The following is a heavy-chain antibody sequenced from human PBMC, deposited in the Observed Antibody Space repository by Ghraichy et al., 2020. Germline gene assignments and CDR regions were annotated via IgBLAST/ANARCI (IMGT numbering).Heavy chain of an antibody. Sequence: GGSLRLSCAASGFTFSSYSMNWVRQAPGKGLEWVSYISSSSSTIYYADSVKGRFTISRDNAKNSLYLQMNSLRDEDTAVYYCARDLGYSGSYWKGYYFDYWGQGTLVTVSS. CDR1: GFTFSSYS. CDR3: ARDLGYSGSYWKGYYFDY. D-gene: IGHD1-26*01. V-gene: IGHV3-48*02. CDR2: ISSSSSTI. J-gene: IGHJ4*02.